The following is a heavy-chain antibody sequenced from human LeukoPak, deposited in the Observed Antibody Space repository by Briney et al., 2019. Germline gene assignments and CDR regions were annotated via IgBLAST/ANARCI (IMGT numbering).Heavy chain of an antibody. Sequence: GASVKVSCKASGYTFTSYYMHWVRQAPGQGLEWMGIINPSGGSTSYAQKFQGRVTMTRDMSTSTVYMELSSLRSEDTAVYYCARVDDSSGYYSLGYYYYMDVWGKGTTVTISS. CDR1: GYTFTSYY. V-gene: IGHV1-46*01. D-gene: IGHD3-22*01. J-gene: IGHJ6*03. CDR2: INPSGGST. CDR3: ARVDDSSGYYSLGYYYYMDV.